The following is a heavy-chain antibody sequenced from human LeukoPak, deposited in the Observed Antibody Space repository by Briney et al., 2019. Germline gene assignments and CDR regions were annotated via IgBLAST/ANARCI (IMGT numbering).Heavy chain of an antibody. J-gene: IGHJ5*02. V-gene: IGHV1-69*13. CDR1: GGTFSIYA. CDR2: IIPIFGTA. CDR3: ARHRSYQLLYESGVNWFDP. D-gene: IGHD2-2*02. Sequence: SVKVSCXASGGTFSIYAISWVRQARGQGLEWMAGIIPIFGTANYAQKFQGRVTITADESTSTAYMELSSLRSEDTAVYYCARHRSYQLLYESGVNWFDPWGQGTLVTVSS.